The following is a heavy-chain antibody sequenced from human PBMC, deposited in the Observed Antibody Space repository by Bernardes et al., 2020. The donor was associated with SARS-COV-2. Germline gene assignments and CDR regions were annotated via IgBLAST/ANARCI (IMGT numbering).Heavy chain of an antibody. D-gene: IGHD5-18*01. CDR1: GGSISSSSYY. CDR3: ARHRGGYSYGSEYYFDY. Sequence: SETLSLTCTVSGGSISSSSYYWGWIRQPPGQGLEWIGSIYYSGSTYYNPSLKSRVTISVDTSKNQFSRKLSSVTAADTAVYYCARHRGGYSYGSEYYFDYWGQGTLVTVSS. J-gene: IGHJ4*02. CDR2: IYYSGST. V-gene: IGHV4-39*01.